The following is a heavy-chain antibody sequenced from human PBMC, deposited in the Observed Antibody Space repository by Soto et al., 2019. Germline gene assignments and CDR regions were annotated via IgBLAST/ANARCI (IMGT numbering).Heavy chain of an antibody. CDR1: GGSFSGYY. CDR3: AREGALKQLVRYYFDY. V-gene: IGHV4-34*01. D-gene: IGHD6-6*01. J-gene: IGHJ4*02. CDR2: INHSGST. Sequence: ETLSLTCAVYGGSFSGYYWSWIRQPPGKGLEWIGEINHSGSTNYNPSLKSRVTISVDTSKNQFSLKLSSVTAADTAVYYCAREGALKQLVRYYFDYWGQGTLVTVSS.